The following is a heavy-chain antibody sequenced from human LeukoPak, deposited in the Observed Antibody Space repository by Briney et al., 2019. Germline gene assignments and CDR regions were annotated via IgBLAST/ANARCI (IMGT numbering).Heavy chain of an antibody. CDR3: AREGFSRGYYYYYYMDV. V-gene: IGHV3-48*04. Sequence: QPGGSLRLSCAVSGFTLSNYSMNWVRQAPGKGLEWISYISGSGFTIYYADSVKGRFTISRDNAKNSLYLQMNSLRAEDTAVYYCAREGFSRGYYYYYYMDVWGKGTTVTVSS. CDR2: ISGSGFTI. CDR1: GFTLSNYS. J-gene: IGHJ6*03. D-gene: IGHD6-13*01.